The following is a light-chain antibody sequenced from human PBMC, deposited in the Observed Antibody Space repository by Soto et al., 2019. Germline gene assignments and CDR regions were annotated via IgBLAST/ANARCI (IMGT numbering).Light chain of an antibody. Sequence: EIVLTQSPATLSLSPGERATLSCRASQSVSSYLAWYQQKPGQAPRLLIYDASNRATGIPARFIGSGAGTAFTPTIISLQPDDFAVYYCQQRSNWPPYTFGQGTKLEIK. CDR2: DAS. J-gene: IGKJ2*01. V-gene: IGKV3-11*01. CDR1: QSVSSY. CDR3: QQRSNWPPYT.